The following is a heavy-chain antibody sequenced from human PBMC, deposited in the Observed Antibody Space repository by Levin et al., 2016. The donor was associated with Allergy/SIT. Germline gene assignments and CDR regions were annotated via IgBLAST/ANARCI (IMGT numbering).Heavy chain of an antibody. CDR3: ARFVRATHAFDI. V-gene: IGHV1-69*13. Sequence: SVKVSCKSSGDIFSSYIMTWVRQAPGQGLEWMGGTLPMLRSSNYAQKFRGRVTMTADESTSTAYMELSSLISEDTAIYYCARFVRATHAFDIWGQGTMVTVSS. CDR2: TLPMLRSS. CDR1: GDIFSSYI. J-gene: IGHJ3*02. D-gene: IGHD1-26*01.